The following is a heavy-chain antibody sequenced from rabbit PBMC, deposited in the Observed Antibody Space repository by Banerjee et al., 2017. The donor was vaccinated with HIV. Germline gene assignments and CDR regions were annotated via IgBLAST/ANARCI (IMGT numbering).Heavy chain of an antibody. CDR3: ARDMVAGLFNL. CDR1: GFTISSSYY. CDR2: IYGGNGNT. V-gene: IGHV1S40*01. J-gene: IGHJ4*01. Sequence: QSLEESGGGLVQPEGSLALTCKASGFTISSSYYMCWVRQAPGKRPEWIACIYGGNGNTYYATWAKGRFTISKTSSTTVTLQMTSLTAADTATYFCARDMVAGLFNLWGPGTLVTVS. D-gene: IGHD2-1*01.